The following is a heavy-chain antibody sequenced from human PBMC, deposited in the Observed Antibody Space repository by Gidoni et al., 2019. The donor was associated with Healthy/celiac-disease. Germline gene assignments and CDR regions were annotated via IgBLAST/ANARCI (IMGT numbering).Heavy chain of an antibody. J-gene: IGHJ6*02. Sequence: QVQLVQSGSVVKKPGASVKVSCNASGYTFTTYYMHWVRQAPGQGLEWMGIINPSGGSTSYAQKFQGRVTMTRDTYTSTVYMELSSLRSEDTAVYYCARGKSSSWRPGYGMDVWGQGTTVTVSS. V-gene: IGHV1-46*01. D-gene: IGHD6-13*01. CDR3: ARGKSSSWRPGYGMDV. CDR2: INPSGGST. CDR1: GYTFTTYY.